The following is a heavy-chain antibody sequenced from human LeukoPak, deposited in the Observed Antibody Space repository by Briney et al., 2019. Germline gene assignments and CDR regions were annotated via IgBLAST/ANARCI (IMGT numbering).Heavy chain of an antibody. CDR2: ADPKRGNT. Sequence: ASVKVSCKASGYTFTASYIHWVRQAPGQGSKWIGRADPKRGNTIYAKKFQDRVIMTRDTTLSADYMEVSRLTYDDTAVYYCGRGIQSFDPWGKGTLVTVSS. V-gene: IGHV1-2*06. CDR3: GRGIQSFDP. J-gene: IGHJ5*02. CDR1: GYTFTASY.